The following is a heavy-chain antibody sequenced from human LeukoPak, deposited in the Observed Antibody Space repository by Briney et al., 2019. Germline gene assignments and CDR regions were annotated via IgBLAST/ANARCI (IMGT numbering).Heavy chain of an antibody. CDR3: ARASRDGYNQNFDH. CDR1: GYSFSNYW. J-gene: IGHJ4*02. D-gene: IGHD5-24*01. V-gene: IGHV5-51*01. Sequence: GESLKISCKGLGYSFSNYWSAWVRQMPGKGLEWMGIIYPGGSETRYDPSFQGQVTISADMSTSTAYLQRSSLRASDTAMYYCARASRDGYNQNFDHWGQGTLVTVSS. CDR2: IYPGGSET.